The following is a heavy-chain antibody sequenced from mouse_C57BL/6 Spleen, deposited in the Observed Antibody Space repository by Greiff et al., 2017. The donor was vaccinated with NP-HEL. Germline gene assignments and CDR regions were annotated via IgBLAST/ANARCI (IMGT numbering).Heavy chain of an antibody. J-gene: IGHJ3*01. Sequence: EVHLVESGGGLVKPGGSLKLSCAASGFTFSDYGMHWVRQAPEKGLEWVAYISSGSSTIYYADTVKGRFTISRDNAKNTLFLQMTSLRSEDTAMYYCARQTSFAYWGQGTLVTVSA. CDR1: GFTFSDYG. V-gene: IGHV5-17*01. CDR2: ISSGSSTI. CDR3: ARQTSFAY.